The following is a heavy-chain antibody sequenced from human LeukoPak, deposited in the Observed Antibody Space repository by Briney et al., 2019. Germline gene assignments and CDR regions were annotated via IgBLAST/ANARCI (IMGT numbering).Heavy chain of an antibody. CDR3: ARATFGVVPYFDY. V-gene: IGHV3-21*01. J-gene: IGHJ4*02. CDR2: ISSSSSYI. Sequence: GGSLRLSCAASGFTFSSYSMNWVRQAPGKGLEWVSSISSSSSYIYYADSVKGRFTISRDNAKNSLYLQMNSLRAEDTAVYYCARATFGVVPYFDYWGQGTLVTVSS. D-gene: IGHD3-3*01. CDR1: GFTFSSYS.